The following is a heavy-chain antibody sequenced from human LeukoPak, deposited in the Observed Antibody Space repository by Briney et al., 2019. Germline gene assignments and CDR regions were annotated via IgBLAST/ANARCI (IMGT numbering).Heavy chain of an antibody. CDR3: AREGITIFGVSDP. J-gene: IGHJ5*02. CDR2: IYYSGST. D-gene: IGHD3-3*01. V-gene: IGHV4-61*08. Sequence: SETLSLTCTVSGGSVSSGGYYWSWIRQPPGKGLEWIGYIYYSGSTNYNPSLKSRVTISVDTSKNQFSLKLSSVTAADTAVYYCAREGITIFGVSDPWGQGTLVTVSS. CDR1: GGSVSSGGYY.